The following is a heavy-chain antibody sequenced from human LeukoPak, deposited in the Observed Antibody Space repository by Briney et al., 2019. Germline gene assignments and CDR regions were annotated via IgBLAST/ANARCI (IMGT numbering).Heavy chain of an antibody. Sequence: PGGSLRLSCAASRFTFSSYEMKWARQAPGKGLEWVSYISSSGSTIYYADSVNGRFTISRDNAKNSLYLQMNSLRAEDTAVYYCARGGHDSWGYWGQGTLVTVSS. CDR1: RFTFSSYE. J-gene: IGHJ4*02. CDR3: ARGGHDSWGY. V-gene: IGHV3-48*03. CDR2: ISSSGSTI. D-gene: IGHD3-22*01.